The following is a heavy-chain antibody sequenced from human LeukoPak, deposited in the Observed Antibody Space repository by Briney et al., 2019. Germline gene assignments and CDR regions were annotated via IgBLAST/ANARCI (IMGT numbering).Heavy chain of an antibody. V-gene: IGHV3-9*01. CDR3: AKTGSPDYYDSSGYYDDAFDI. J-gene: IGHJ3*02. D-gene: IGHD3-22*01. CDR2: ISWNSGSI. CDR1: GFTFDDYA. Sequence: GGSLRLSCAGSGFTFDDYAMHWVRQAPGKGLEWVSGISWNSGSIGYADSVKGRFTISRDNAKNSLYLQMNSLRAEDTALYYCAKTGSPDYYDSSGYYDDAFDIWGQGTMVTVSS.